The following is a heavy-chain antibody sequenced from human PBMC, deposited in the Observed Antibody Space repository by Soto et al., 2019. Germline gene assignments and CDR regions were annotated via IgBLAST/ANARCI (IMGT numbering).Heavy chain of an antibody. Sequence: GGSLRLSCEACGFTFSDYWMSWVRQAPGKGPERVANIKFDGSEKQYVDSVRGRFTISRDNSRSSLSLQMNSLRAGDTAVYYCVKDGGYCSSSTCYAPRNHYFDSWGQGTLVTVSS. CDR3: VKDGGYCSSSTCYAPRNHYFDS. CDR2: IKFDGSEK. D-gene: IGHD2-2*01. J-gene: IGHJ4*02. V-gene: IGHV3-7*03. CDR1: GFTFSDYW.